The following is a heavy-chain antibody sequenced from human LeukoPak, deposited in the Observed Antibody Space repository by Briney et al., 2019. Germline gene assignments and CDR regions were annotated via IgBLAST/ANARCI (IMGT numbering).Heavy chain of an antibody. V-gene: IGHV4-39*01. D-gene: IGHD7-27*01. CDR1: GGSISSSSYY. Sequence: SETLSLTCTVSGGSISSSSYYWGWIRQPPGKGLEWIGSIYYSGSTYYNPSLKSRVTISVDTSKNQFSLKLSSVTAADTAVYYCARTGSVSEVHDYWGQGTLVTVSS. CDR2: IYYSGST. CDR3: ARTGSVSEVHDY. J-gene: IGHJ4*02.